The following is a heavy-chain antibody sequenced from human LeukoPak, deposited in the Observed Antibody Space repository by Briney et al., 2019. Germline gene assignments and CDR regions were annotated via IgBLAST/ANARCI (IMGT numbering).Heavy chain of an antibody. CDR3: ARDYYDSSGYFGFYYGVDV. CDR2: ISAYNGNT. CDR1: GYTFTSYG. V-gene: IGHV1-18*01. Sequence: ASVKVSCKASGYTFTSYGISWVRQAPGQGLEWMGWISAYNGNTNYAQKLQGRVTMTTDTSTSTAYMELRSLRSDDTAVYYCARDYYDSSGYFGFYYGVDVWGQGTTVTVSS. J-gene: IGHJ6*02. D-gene: IGHD3-22*01.